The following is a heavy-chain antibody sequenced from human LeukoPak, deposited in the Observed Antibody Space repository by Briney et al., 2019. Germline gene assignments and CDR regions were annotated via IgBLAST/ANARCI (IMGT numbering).Heavy chain of an antibody. J-gene: IGHJ4*02. CDR3: AKEVLGGNYGDYAVDY. CDR2: ASGSGSHT. Sequence: PGGSLRLSCAASGLTFTTYAMSWVRQAPGKGLEWVSSASGSGSHTYYADSVKGRFTISRDNSKNTLDLQMHSLRAEDTALYYCAKEVLGGNYGDYAVDYWGQGTLVTVSS. CDR1: GLTFTTYA. V-gene: IGHV3-23*01. D-gene: IGHD4-17*01.